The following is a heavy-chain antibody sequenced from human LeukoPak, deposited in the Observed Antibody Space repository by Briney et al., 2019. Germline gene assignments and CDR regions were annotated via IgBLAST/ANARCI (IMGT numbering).Heavy chain of an antibody. CDR2: IYTSGST. V-gene: IGHV4-61*02. Sequence: SETLSLTCTVSGGSISSGSYCWSWIRQPAGKGLEWIGRIYTSGSTNYNPSLNSRVTISVDTSKNQFSLKLSSVTAADTAVYYCARGPNMITFGGVIVIPFDYWGQGTLVTVSS. D-gene: IGHD3-16*02. J-gene: IGHJ4*02. CDR3: ARGPNMITFGGVIVIPFDY. CDR1: GGSISSGSYC.